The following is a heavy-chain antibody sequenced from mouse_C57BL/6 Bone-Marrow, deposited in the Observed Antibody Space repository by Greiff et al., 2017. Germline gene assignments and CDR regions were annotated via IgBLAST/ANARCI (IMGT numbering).Heavy chain of an antibody. V-gene: IGHV2-2*01. D-gene: IGHD4-1*01. CDR3: ARTGTSICYFDY. CDR1: GFSLTSYG. Sequence: QVQLQQSGPGLVQPSQSLSITCTVSGFSLTSYGVHWVRQSPGKGLEWLGVIWSGGSTDYNAAFISRLSISKDNSKSQVFFKMNSLQADDTAIYYCARTGTSICYFDYWGQGTTLTVSS. CDR2: IWSGGST. J-gene: IGHJ2*01.